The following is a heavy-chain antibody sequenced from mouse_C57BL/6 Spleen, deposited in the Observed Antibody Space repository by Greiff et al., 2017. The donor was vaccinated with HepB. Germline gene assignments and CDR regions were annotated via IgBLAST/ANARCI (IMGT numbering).Heavy chain of an antibody. CDR1: GYTFTDYY. CDR3: ARSYGNYAMDY. V-gene: IGHV1-26*01. Sequence: QQSGPELVKPGASVKISCKASGYTFTDYYMNWVKQSHGKSLEWIGDINPNNGGTSYNQKFKGKATLTVDKSSSTAYMELRSLTSEDSAVYYCARSYGNYAMDYWGQGTSVTVSS. D-gene: IGHD2-1*01. CDR2: INPNNGGT. J-gene: IGHJ4*01.